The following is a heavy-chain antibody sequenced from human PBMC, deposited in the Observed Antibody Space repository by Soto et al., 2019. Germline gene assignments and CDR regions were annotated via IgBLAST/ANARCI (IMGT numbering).Heavy chain of an antibody. V-gene: IGHV1-69*13. J-gene: IGHJ4*02. CDR1: GGTFSTYA. Sequence: SVKVSCKTSGGTFSTYAIYWVRQAPGEGLEWMGAIIPLFGTADYAQKFQGRVTITADESTSTAYMELSSLRSEDTAVYYCARPKGSYSSGYYYFDYWGQGTLVTVSS. CDR2: IIPLFGTA. D-gene: IGHD6-19*01. CDR3: ARPKGSYSSGYYYFDY.